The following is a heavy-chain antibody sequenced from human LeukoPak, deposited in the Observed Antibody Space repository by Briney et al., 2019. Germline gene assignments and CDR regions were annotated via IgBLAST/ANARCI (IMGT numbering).Heavy chain of an antibody. Sequence: GGSLRLSCAASGFTFDDYAMHWVRQAPGKGLEWVSGISWNSGSIGYADSVKGRFTISRDNAKNSLYLQMNSLRAEDTALYYCAKDSSGWPYYYYGMDVWGQGTTVTVSS. J-gene: IGHJ6*02. CDR3: AKDSSGWPYYYYGMDV. CDR2: ISWNSGSI. CDR1: GFTFDDYA. V-gene: IGHV3-9*01. D-gene: IGHD6-19*01.